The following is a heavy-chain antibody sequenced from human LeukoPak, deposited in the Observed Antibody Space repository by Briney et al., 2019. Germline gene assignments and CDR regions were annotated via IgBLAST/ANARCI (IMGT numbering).Heavy chain of an antibody. CDR2: IYPSDSDT. D-gene: IGHD2-21*02. J-gene: IGHJ6*03. V-gene: IGHV5-51*01. Sequence: GESLKISCKGSGYSFSSYWIGWVRAMPGKGLEWMGIIYPSDSDTKYSPSFQGQVTISVDTSISVAYLQWSSLNASDTAVFYCVSLGSGDLGYFYPYMDVWGRGTTVTVSS. CDR3: VSLGSGDLGYFYPYMDV. CDR1: GYSFSSYW.